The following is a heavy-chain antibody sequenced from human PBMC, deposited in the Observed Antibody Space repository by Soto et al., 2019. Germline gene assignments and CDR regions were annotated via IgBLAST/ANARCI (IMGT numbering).Heavy chain of an antibody. Sequence: QVQLVQSGAEVKRPGASVKVSCKASGYTFTSYDFNWVRQAPGQGLEWMGLVNPNSGNTDYAQKFQGRVTMTRNTSIRTAYMELSSLRSEDTAVYYCARASYLDPAFDIWGQGTMVTVSS. CDR2: VNPNSGNT. V-gene: IGHV1-8*01. CDR1: GYTFTSYD. D-gene: IGHD2-2*03. CDR3: ARASYLDPAFDI. J-gene: IGHJ3*02.